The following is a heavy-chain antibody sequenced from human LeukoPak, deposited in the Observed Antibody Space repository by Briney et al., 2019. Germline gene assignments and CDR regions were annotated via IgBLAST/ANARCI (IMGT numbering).Heavy chain of an antibody. CDR3: ARHGSDWNFNPSWFDP. D-gene: IGHD1-7*01. Sequence: PSETLSLTCTVSGASISSSVYYWGWIRQPPGKGLEWIGSVYYSGSTYYNPSLKSRVTISVDTSKNQFSLKVSSVTASDTAVYYCARHGSDWNFNPSWFDPWGQGTLVTVSS. V-gene: IGHV4-39*01. CDR1: GASISSSVYY. CDR2: VYYSGST. J-gene: IGHJ5*02.